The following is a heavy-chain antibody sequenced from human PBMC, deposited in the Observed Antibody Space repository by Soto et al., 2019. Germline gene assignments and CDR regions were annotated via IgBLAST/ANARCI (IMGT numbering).Heavy chain of an antibody. V-gene: IGHV4-34*01. D-gene: IGHD5-12*01. CDR3: ARGHVDIVAERWKAKGGNWFDP. CDR1: GGSFSGYY. Sequence: SETLSLTCAVYGGSFSGYYWSWIRQPPGKGLEWIGEINHSGSTNYNPSLKSRVTIFVDTSKNQFSLKLSSLTAADTAVYYCARGHVDIVAERWKAKGGNWFDPWGQGTLVTVSS. CDR2: INHSGST. J-gene: IGHJ5*02.